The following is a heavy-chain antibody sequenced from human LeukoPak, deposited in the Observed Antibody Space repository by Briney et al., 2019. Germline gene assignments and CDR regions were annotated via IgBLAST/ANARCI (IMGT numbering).Heavy chain of an antibody. V-gene: IGHV3-30*04. J-gene: IGHJ4*02. D-gene: IGHD6-19*01. Sequence: GGSLRLSCAASGFTFSDYAIHWVRQAPGKGLEWVAFVSFDGSDKYYADSVKGRFTISRDISKNTLYLQMNSLRVEDTALYYCARGAAVAISLWGQGTLVTVSS. CDR2: VSFDGSDK. CDR3: ARGAAVAISL. CDR1: GFTFSDYA.